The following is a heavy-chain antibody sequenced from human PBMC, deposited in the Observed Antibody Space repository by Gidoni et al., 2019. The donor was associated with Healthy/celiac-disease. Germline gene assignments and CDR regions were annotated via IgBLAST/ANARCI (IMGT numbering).Heavy chain of an antibody. CDR3: ARDRARGGYPLGY. D-gene: IGHD3-22*01. V-gene: IGHV3-74*01. CDR2: INSDGSST. J-gene: IGHJ4*02. Sequence: EVQLVESGGGLVQPGWSLRLSCAASGFTFSSYWLPWVRQAPGKGLVWVSRINSDGSSTSYADSVKGRFTISRDNAKNTLYLQMNSLRAEDTAVYYCARDRARGGYPLGYWGQGTLVTVSS. CDR1: GFTFSSYW.